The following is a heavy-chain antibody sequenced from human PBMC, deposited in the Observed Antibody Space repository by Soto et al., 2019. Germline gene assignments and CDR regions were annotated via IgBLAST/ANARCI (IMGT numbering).Heavy chain of an antibody. CDR2: TYYRSKWYY. J-gene: IGHJ6*02. Sequence: SQTLSLTCAITGDSVSSNSAGWSWVRQSPSRGLEWLGRTYYRSKWYYEYAVSVRGRITINPDTSKNQFSLQLNSVTPEDTAVYYCARGRITIFGVVIITYYGMDVWGQGTTVTVSS. CDR3: ARGRITIFGVVIITYYGMDV. V-gene: IGHV6-1*01. CDR1: GDSVSSNSAG. D-gene: IGHD3-3*01.